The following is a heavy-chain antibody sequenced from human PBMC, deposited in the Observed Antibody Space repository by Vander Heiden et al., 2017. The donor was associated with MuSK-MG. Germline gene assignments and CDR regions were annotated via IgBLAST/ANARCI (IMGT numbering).Heavy chain of an antibody. J-gene: IGHJ3*02. D-gene: IGHD3-10*01. CDR1: GGSFSGYY. V-gene: IGHV4-34*01. Sequence: QVQLQQWGAGLLKPSETLSLTCAVYGGSFSGYYWSWIRQPPGKGLEWIGEMNHSGSTNYNPSLKSRVTISVDTSKNQFSLKLSSVTAADTAVYYCARGGIGEGSSSRSKNAFDIWGQGTMVTVSS. CDR2: MNHSGST. CDR3: ARGGIGEGSSSRSKNAFDI.